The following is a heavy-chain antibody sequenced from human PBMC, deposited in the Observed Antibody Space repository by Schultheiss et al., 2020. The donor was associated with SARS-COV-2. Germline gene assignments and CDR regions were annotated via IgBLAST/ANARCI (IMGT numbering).Heavy chain of an antibody. CDR2: ISGSGGST. D-gene: IGHD6-19*01. CDR3: ARGPSSGLLPS. J-gene: IGHJ5*02. V-gene: IGHV3-23*01. CDR1: GFNIGHYV. Sequence: GGSLRLSCTASGFNIGHYVMSWVRQAPGKGLEWVSAISGSGGSTYYADSVKGRFTISRDNSKNTLYLQMNSLRAEDTAVYYCARGPSSGLLPSWGQGTLVTVSS.